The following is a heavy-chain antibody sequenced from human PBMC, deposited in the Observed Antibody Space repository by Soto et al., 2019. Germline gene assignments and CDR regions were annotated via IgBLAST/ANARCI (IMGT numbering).Heavy chain of an antibody. V-gene: IGHV1-46*01. CDR3: ARARPYYDSTHRGYWFDP. CDR1: GYTFTSYY. D-gene: IGHD3-22*01. Sequence: GASVKVSCKASGYTFTSYYMHWVRQAPGQGLEWMGIINPSGGSTSYAQKFQGRVTMTRDTSTSTVYMELSSLRSEDTAVYYCARARPYYDSTHRGYWFDPWGQGTLVIVSS. J-gene: IGHJ5*02. CDR2: INPSGGST.